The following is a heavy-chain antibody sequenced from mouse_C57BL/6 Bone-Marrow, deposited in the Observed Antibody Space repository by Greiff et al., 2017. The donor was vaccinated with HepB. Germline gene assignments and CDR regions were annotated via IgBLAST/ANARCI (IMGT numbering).Heavy chain of an antibody. V-gene: IGHV5-6*01. D-gene: IGHD1-1*01. CDR3: ARHWIITTVSSYYFDY. CDR2: ISSGGSYT. J-gene: IGHJ2*01. Sequence: EVQLVESGGDLVKPGGSLKLSCAASGFTFSSYGMSWVRQTPDKRLEWVATISSGGSYTYYPDSVKGRFNISRDNAKNTLYLQMSSLKSEDTAMYYCARHWIITTVSSYYFDYWGQGTTLTVSS. CDR1: GFTFSSYG.